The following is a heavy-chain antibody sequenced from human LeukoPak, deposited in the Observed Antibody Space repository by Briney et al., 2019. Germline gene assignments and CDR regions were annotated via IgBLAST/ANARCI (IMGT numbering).Heavy chain of an antibody. CDR2: IYSGGST. CDR1: GFTFSSYA. D-gene: IGHD4-17*01. Sequence: GGSLRLSCAASGFTFSSYAMSWVRQAPGKGLEWVSVIYSGGSTYYADSVKGRSTISRDNSKNTLYLQMNSLRAEDTAVYYCARDSPPGGDYATFVDYWGQGTLVTVSS. CDR3: ARDSPPGGDYATFVDY. V-gene: IGHV3-66*01. J-gene: IGHJ4*02.